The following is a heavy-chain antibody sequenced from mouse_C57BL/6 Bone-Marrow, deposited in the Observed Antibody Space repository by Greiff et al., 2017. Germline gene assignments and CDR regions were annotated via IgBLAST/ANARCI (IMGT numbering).Heavy chain of an antibody. CDR1: GFTFSDYY. D-gene: IGHD1-1*01. CDR3: AREGYYYGIDY. V-gene: IGHV5-16*01. J-gene: IGHJ2*01. Sequence: EVKVVESEGGLVQPGSSMKLSCTASGFTFSDYYMAWVRQVPEKGLEWVANINYDGSSTYYLDSLKSRFIISRDNAKNILYLQRSSLKSEDTATYYCAREGYYYGIDYWGQGTTLTVSS. CDR2: INYDGSST.